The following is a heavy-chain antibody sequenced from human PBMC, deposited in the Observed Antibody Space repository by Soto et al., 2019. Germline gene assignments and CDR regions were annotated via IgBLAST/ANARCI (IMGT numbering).Heavy chain of an antibody. CDR3: ARHPALEPADY. V-gene: IGHV5-51*01. Sequence: GESLKISCQVSGYNFVTQWIGWVRQVPGEGLEWLGIIYPGNSETTYSPSFRGQVIISVDKSISTTYLQWSTLKASDTAMYYCARHPALEPADYWGQGTLVTVSS. CDR1: GYNFVTQW. CDR2: IYPGNSET. J-gene: IGHJ4*01.